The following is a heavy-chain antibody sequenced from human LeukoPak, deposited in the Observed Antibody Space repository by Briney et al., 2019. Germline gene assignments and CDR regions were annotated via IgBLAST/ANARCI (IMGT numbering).Heavy chain of an antibody. Sequence: KPSETLSLTCTVSGGSINSYYWSWIRQPAGKGLEWIGRIYSSGSTNYNPSLKSRVSMSVNTSKNQFSLKLTSMTAADTAVYYCARGGKATVVTMWGQGILVTVSS. D-gene: IGHD4-23*01. CDR2: IYSSGST. J-gene: IGHJ4*02. CDR3: ARGGKATVVTM. CDR1: GGSINSYY. V-gene: IGHV4-4*07.